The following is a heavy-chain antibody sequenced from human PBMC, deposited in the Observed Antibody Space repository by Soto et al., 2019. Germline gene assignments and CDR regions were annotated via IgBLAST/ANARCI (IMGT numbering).Heavy chain of an antibody. D-gene: IGHD6-19*01. CDR2: INAFNGNT. CDR1: GYTFTTYS. J-gene: IGHJ6*02. V-gene: IGHV1-18*01. Sequence: QVQLVQSGAEVKKPGASVKVSCKASGYTFTTYSITWMRQAPGQGLEWMGWINAFNGNTNYAQKFQGRVTMTTDTSTSTVYMALRSLRSDDTAVYYCARDWDNSGWGGGRGMDVWGQGTMVIVSS. CDR3: ARDWDNSGWGGGRGMDV.